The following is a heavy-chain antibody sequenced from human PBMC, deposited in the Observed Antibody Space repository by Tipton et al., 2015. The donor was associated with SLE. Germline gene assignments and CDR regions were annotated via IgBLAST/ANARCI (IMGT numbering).Heavy chain of an antibody. J-gene: IGHJ4*02. CDR2: INPTGTST. Sequence: QLVQSGAEVTKPGASVRVSCRAPTYYIHWVRQAPGQGLEWMGTINPTGTSTTYAQKFQGRVTVTTDTSTNTAYLELRSLTSDDTALYYCARDVPASGSHLLDSWGQGTLVTVSS. V-gene: IGHV1-46*01. D-gene: IGHD6-13*01. CDR3: ARDVPASGSHLLDS. CDR1: TYY.